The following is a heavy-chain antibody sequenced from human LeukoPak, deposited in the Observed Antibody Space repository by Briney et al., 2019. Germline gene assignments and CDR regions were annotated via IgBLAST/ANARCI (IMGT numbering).Heavy chain of an antibody. J-gene: IGHJ4*02. CDR3: AKGSGQIQLWSNFDS. Sequence: GGSLRLSCAASGFTFSSYAVSWVRQAPGKGLEWVSGVSGGGGSTYYADSAKGRFTISRDNSKNTLYLQMNSLRAEDTAVYYCAKGSGQIQLWSNFDSWGQGTLVTVSS. D-gene: IGHD5-18*01. CDR1: GFTFSSYA. CDR2: VSGGGGST. V-gene: IGHV3-23*01.